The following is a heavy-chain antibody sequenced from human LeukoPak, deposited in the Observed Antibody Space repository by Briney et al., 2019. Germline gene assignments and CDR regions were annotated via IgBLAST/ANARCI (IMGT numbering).Heavy chain of an antibody. D-gene: IGHD2-2*01. Sequence: SETLSLTCTVSGGSISSSSYYWGWIRQPPGKGLEWIGSIYYSGSTYYIPSLKSRVTISVDTSKNQFSLKLSSVTAADTAVYYCAREFVVVPAALIDYWGQGTLVTVSS. CDR2: IYYSGST. CDR1: GGSISSSSYY. CDR3: AREFVVVPAALIDY. J-gene: IGHJ4*02. V-gene: IGHV4-39*07.